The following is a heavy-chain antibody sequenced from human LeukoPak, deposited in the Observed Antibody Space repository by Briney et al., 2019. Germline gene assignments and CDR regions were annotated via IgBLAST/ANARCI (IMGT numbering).Heavy chain of an antibody. Sequence: GSLRLSCAASGFTFSNYAMSWIRQPAGKGLEWIGRISTSGSASGTINYNPSLKSRVTMSVDTSKNQFSLKLSSVTAADTALYYCTRSVAWNERFDSWGQGTLVTVSS. D-gene: IGHD1-1*01. CDR2: ISTSGSA. J-gene: IGHJ4*02. CDR3: TRSVAWNERFDS. CDR1: GFTFSNYA. V-gene: IGHV4-4*07.